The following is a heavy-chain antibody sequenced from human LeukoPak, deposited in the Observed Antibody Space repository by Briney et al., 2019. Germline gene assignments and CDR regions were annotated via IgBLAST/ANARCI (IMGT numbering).Heavy chain of an antibody. D-gene: IGHD3-10*01. Sequence: PSVTLSLTCTVSGASISSTSHYWGWIRQPPGKGLEWFGSIYYSGRTYYNPPPKHRVPISADTSKNQLSLKLGSVTAADTGVYYSARHSGGSGIDPFHIWGQGTLVTVSS. CDR1: GASISSTSHY. CDR3: ARHSGGSGIDPFHI. J-gene: IGHJ3*02. V-gene: IGHV4-39*01. CDR2: IYYSGRT.